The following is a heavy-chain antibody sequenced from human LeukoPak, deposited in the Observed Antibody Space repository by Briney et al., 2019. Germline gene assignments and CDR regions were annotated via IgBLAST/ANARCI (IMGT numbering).Heavy chain of an antibody. CDR3: AGEGYDFWSGYYDY. D-gene: IGHD3-3*01. Sequence: SETLSLTCTVSGGSISSGDYYWSWIRQPPGKGLEWIGYIYYSGSIYYNPSLKSRVTISVDTSKNQFSLKLSSVTAADTAVYYCAGEGYDFWSGYYDYWGQGTLVTVSS. CDR1: GGSISSGDYY. CDR2: IYYSGSI. J-gene: IGHJ4*02. V-gene: IGHV4-30-4*01.